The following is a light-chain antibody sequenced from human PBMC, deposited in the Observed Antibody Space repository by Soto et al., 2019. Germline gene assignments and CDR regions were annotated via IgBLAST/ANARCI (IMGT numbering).Light chain of an antibody. CDR1: SSDVGGYNY. V-gene: IGLV2-8*01. J-gene: IGLJ1*01. Sequence: QSALTQPPSASGSFGQSVTISCTGTSSDVGGYNYVSWYQQHPGKAPKLMIYEVSERPSGVPDRFSGSKSGNTASLTVSGLQADDEADYYCSSYSGINYHYVLGTGTKVAVL. CDR3: SSYSGINYHYV. CDR2: EVS.